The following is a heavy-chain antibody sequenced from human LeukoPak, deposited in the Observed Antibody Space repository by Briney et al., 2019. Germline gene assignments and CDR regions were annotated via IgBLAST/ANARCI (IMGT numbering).Heavy chain of an antibody. V-gene: IGHV3-30*18. CDR3: AKTVYGFGELLY. Sequence: GRSLRLSCAASGFTFSSYGMHWVRPAPGKGLEWVAVISYDGSNKYYADSVKGRFTISRDNSKNTLYLQMNSLRAEDTAVYYCAKTVYGFGELLYWGQGTLVTVSS. CDR1: GFTFSSYG. CDR2: ISYDGSNK. J-gene: IGHJ4*02. D-gene: IGHD3-10*01.